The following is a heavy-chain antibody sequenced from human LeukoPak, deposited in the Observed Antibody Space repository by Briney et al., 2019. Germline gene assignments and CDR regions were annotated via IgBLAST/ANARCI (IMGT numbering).Heavy chain of an antibody. CDR3: ARGPPPDYYDSSGYPRFDP. D-gene: IGHD3-22*01. CDR1: GYTFTGYY. J-gene: IGHJ5*02. CDR2: INPNSGGT. Sequence: ASVKVSCKASGYTFTGYYMHWVRQAPGQGLEWMGWINPNSGGTNYAQKFQGRVAMTRDTSISTAYMEPSRLRSDDTAVYYCARGPPPDYYDSSGYPRFDPWGQGTLVTVSS. V-gene: IGHV1-2*02.